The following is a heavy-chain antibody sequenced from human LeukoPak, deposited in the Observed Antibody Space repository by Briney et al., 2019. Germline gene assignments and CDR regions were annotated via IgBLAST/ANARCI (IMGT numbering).Heavy chain of an antibody. D-gene: IGHD2-8*01. CDR1: GFTFGIYW. V-gene: IGHV3-7*01. CDR3: ARLNGRFDY. J-gene: IGHJ4*02. CDR2: IKPDGSEK. Sequence: GGSLRLSSAASGFTFGIYWMSWVRQAPGKGLEWVDNIKPDGSEKYYVHALKGRFTISRDNAKNSLDLQMNSLRAEGTAVYYCARLNGRFDYWGQGTLVTVSS.